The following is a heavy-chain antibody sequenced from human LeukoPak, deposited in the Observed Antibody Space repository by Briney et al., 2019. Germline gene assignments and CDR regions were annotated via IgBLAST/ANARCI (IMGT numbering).Heavy chain of an antibody. J-gene: IGHJ3*02. CDR1: GGSINSYY. D-gene: IGHD2-15*01. CDR2: IDYSGST. CDR3: VRHLSAGRPAFDI. V-gene: IGHV4-59*08. Sequence: PSETLSLTCTASGGSINSYYWSWIRQPPGKGLEWIGYIDYSGSTNYNPSLKSRVTISVDTSNNKFSLKLTSLTAADTAVYYCVRHLSAGRPAFDIWGQGTMVTVSS.